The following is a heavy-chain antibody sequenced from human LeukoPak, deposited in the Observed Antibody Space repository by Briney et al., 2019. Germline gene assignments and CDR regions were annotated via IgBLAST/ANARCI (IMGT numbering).Heavy chain of an antibody. CDR1: GYSISSGYY. Sequence: PSETLSLTCAVSGYSISSGYYCGWIRQPPGKGLEWIGSIYHSGSTYYNPSLKSRVTISVDTSKNQFSLKLSSVTAADTAVYYCARRVMITFGGVRRNWFDPWGQGTLVTVSS. CDR3: ARRVMITFGGVRRNWFDP. CDR2: IYHSGST. V-gene: IGHV4-38-2*01. J-gene: IGHJ5*02. D-gene: IGHD3-16*01.